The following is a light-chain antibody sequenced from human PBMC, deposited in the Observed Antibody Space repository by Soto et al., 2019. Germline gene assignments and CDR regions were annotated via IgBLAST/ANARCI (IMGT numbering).Light chain of an antibody. V-gene: IGKV3-15*01. Sequence: EMVMTQSPATLSVSPGERSTLSFRASQSVSSNLAWYQQKPGQAPRLLIYGVSTRATGIPARFSGSGSGTEFTLTISSLQSEDFAVYYCQQYNNWPRTFGQGTKVDIK. J-gene: IGKJ1*01. CDR3: QQYNNWPRT. CDR1: QSVSSN. CDR2: GVS.